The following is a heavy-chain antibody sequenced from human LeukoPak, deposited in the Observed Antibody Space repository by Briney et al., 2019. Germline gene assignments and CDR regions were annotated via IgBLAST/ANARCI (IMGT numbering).Heavy chain of an antibody. CDR3: ASSDSRYSSGWDVFDI. J-gene: IGHJ3*02. CDR1: GYTFTSYG. Sequence: ASVKVSCKASGYTFTSYGISWVRQAPGQGLEWMGWISAYNGNTNYAQRLQGRVTMTTDTSTSTAYMELRSLRSDDTAVYYCASSDSRYSSGWDVFDIWGQGTMVTVSS. CDR2: ISAYNGNT. V-gene: IGHV1-18*04. D-gene: IGHD6-19*01.